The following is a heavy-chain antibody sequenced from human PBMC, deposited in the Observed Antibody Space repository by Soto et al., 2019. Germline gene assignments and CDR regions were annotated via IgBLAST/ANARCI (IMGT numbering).Heavy chain of an antibody. Sequence: SETLSLTCTVSGGSISSSSYYWGWIRQPPGKGLEWIGSIYYSGSTYYNPSLKSRVTISVDTSKNQFSLKLSSVTAADTAVYYCDLSGSGDRSSSSSELPYFDYGGQGTLVTVS. CDR2: IYYSGST. V-gene: IGHV4-39*01. J-gene: IGHJ4*02. CDR1: GGSISSSSYY. CDR3: DLSGSGDRSSSSSELPYFDY. D-gene: IGHD6-6*01.